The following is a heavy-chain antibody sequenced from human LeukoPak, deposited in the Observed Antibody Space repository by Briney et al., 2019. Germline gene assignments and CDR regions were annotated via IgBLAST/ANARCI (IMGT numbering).Heavy chain of an antibody. CDR1: GGSISSGDYY. V-gene: IGHV4-30-4*01. J-gene: IGHJ4*02. CDR2: IYYSGST. CDR3: ARDTHYYDSSGADY. Sequence: SETLSLTCTVPGGSISSGDYYWSWIRQPPGKGLEWIGYIYYSGSTYYNPSLKSRVTISVDTSKNQFSLKLSSVTAADTAVYYCARDTHYYDSSGADYWGQGTLVTVSS. D-gene: IGHD3-22*01.